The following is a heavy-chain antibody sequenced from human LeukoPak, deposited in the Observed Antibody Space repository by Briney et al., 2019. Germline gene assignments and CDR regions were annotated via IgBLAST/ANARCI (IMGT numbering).Heavy chain of an antibody. CDR2: IYYSGST. CDR1: GGSISSSSYY. CDR3: ASLSSGWYKVDY. J-gene: IGHJ4*02. Sequence: SETLSLTCTVSGGSISSSSYYWGWIRQPPGKGLEWIGNIYYSGSTYYNPSLKSRVTISVDTPKNQFSLKLSSVTAADTAVYYCASLSSGWYKVDYWGQGNPGHRLL. V-gene: IGHV4-39*01. D-gene: IGHD6-19*01.